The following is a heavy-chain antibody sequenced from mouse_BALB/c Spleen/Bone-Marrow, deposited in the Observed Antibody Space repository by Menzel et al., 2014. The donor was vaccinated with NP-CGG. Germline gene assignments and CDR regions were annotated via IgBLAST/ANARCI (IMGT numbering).Heavy chain of an antibody. CDR2: ISDGGSYT. CDR1: GFTFSDYY. J-gene: IGHJ2*01. D-gene: IGHD1-1*01. CDR3: ARGSSHFGY. Sequence: EVKLVESGGGLVKPGGSLKLSCAASGFTFSDYYMYWVRQTPEKRLEWVATISDGGSYTYYPDSVKGRFTISRDNAKNNLYLQMSSLKSEDTAMYYCARGSSHFGYWGQGTTLTVSS. V-gene: IGHV5-4*02.